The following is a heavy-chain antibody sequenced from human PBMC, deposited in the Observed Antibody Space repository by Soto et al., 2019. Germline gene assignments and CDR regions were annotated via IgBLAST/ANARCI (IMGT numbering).Heavy chain of an antibody. CDR1: GGTFSSYA. D-gene: IGHD3-3*01. V-gene: IGHV1-69*05. CDR3: ARDPRDYDFWSGYYIWFDP. Sequence: SVKVSCKASGGTFSSYAISWVRQAPGQRLEWMGGINAGYGKTIYAQKFQGRVTITRDTSTSTAYMELRSLRSDDTAVYYCARDPRDYDFWSGYYIWFDPWGQGTLVTVSS. J-gene: IGHJ5*02. CDR2: INAGYGKT.